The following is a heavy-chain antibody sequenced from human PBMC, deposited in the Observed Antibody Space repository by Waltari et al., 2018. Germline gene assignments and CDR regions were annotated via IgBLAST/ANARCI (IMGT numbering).Heavy chain of an antibody. D-gene: IGHD6-13*01. CDR2: IYPGDSDT. CDR1: GYSFTNYW. Sequence: EVQLVQSGAEVKKPGESLKISCKASGYSFTNYWIGWVRQMPGKGLEWMGSIYPGDSDTRYSPSFQGQVTISVDKSINTAYLQWSSLKASDTAMYYCARSFYSRSWYFLDYWDQGTLVTVSS. V-gene: IGHV5-51*01. J-gene: IGHJ4*02. CDR3: ARSFYSRSWYFLDY.